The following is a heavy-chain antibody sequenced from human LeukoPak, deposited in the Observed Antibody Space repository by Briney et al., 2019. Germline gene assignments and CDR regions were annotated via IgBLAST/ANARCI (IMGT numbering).Heavy chain of an antibody. J-gene: IGHJ4*02. Sequence: KSSETLSLTCTVSGGSISSYYWSWIRQPPGKGLEWIGYIYYSGSTNYNPSLKSRVTISVDTSKNQFSLKLSSVTAADTAVYYCARDLERQPRGFGYWGQGTLVTVSS. CDR1: GGSISSYY. CDR2: IYYSGST. D-gene: IGHD1-1*01. CDR3: ARDLERQPRGFGY. V-gene: IGHV4-59*01.